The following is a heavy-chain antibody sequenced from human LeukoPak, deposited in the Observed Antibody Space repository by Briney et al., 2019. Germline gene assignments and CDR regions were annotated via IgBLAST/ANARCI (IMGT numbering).Heavy chain of an antibody. J-gene: IGHJ4*02. CDR2: IKPDGSEE. V-gene: IGHV3-7*01. Sequence: QTGGSLRLSCVASGFTFSSYWMTWVRQAPGKGLEWVANIKPDGSEEYYADSVKGRFTISRDNARNSLYLQMNSLRAEDTGVYYCASQPAAIGVDYWGQGTLVTVSS. CDR1: GFTFSSYW. D-gene: IGHD2-2*02. CDR3: ASQPAAIGVDY.